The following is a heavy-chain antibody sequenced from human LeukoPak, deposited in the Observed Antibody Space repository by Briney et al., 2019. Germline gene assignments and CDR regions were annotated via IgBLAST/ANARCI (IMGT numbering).Heavy chain of an antibody. D-gene: IGHD6-6*01. V-gene: IGHV3-7*01. CDR1: GFTFSSYA. CDR3: SNGIYSSSY. CDR2: IKQDGSQQ. Sequence: GGSLRLSCAASGFTFSSYAMSWIRQAPGKGLEWVANIKQDGSQQYYLDSVEGRFTISRDNAKNSLYLQMNNLRAEDTAVYYCSNGIYSSSYWGQGTLVTVSS. J-gene: IGHJ4*02.